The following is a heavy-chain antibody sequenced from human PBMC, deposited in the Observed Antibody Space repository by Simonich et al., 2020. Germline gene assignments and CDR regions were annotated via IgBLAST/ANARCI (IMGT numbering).Heavy chain of an antibody. CDR1: GFTFSSYA. CDR3: AKDLGERITMIVVVIDAFDI. CDR2: ISGRGGST. Sequence: GGGLVQPGGSLRLSCAASGFTFSSYAMSWVRQAPGKGWEWVSAISGRGGSTYYADSVKGRFTISRDNSKNTLYLQMNSLRAEDTAVYYCAKDLGERITMIVVVIDAFDIWGQGTMVTVSS. D-gene: IGHD3-22*01. V-gene: IGHV3-23*01. J-gene: IGHJ3*02.